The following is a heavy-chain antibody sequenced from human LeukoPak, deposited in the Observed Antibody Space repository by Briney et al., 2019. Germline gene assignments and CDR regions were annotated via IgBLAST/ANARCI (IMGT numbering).Heavy chain of an antibody. V-gene: IGHV4-34*01. D-gene: IGHD3-9*01. CDR3: AREIGNILTGYVVDY. Sequence: PSETLPLTCAVYGGSFSGYYWSWIRQPPGKGLEWIGEINHSGSTNYNPSLKSRVTISVDTSKNQFSLKLSSVTAADTAVYYCAREIGNILTGYVVDYWGQGTLVTVSS. J-gene: IGHJ4*02. CDR2: INHSGST. CDR1: GGSFSGYY.